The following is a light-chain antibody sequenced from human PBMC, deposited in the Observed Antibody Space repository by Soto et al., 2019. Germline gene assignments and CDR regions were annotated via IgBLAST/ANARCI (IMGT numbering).Light chain of an antibody. CDR1: QSVSSY. CDR3: QQRSNWPPIT. CDR2: DAS. J-gene: IGKJ5*01. Sequence: EILLTQSPATLSLSPWEIATLSCRASQSVSSYLAWYQQKPGQAPRLLIYDASNRATGIPARFSGSGSGTDFTLTISSLEPEDFAVYYCQQRSNWPPITFGQGTRLEIK. V-gene: IGKV3-11*01.